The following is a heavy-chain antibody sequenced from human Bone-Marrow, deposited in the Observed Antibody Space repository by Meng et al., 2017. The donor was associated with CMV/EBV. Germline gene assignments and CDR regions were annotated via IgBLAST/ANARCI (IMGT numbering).Heavy chain of an antibody. CDR1: GGSISSYY. Sequence: SETLSLTCTVSGGSISSYYWSWIRQPPGKGLEWIGYIYYSGSTNYNPSLKSRVTISVDTSKNQFSLKLSSVTAADTAVYYCARARRGYQLLNDYWGQGTRVTVYS. CDR3: ARARRGYQLLNDY. J-gene: IGHJ4*02. D-gene: IGHD2-2*01. CDR2: IYYSGST. V-gene: IGHV4-59*01.